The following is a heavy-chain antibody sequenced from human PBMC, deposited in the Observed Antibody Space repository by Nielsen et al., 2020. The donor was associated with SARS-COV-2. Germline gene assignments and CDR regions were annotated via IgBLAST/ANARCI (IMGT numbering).Heavy chain of an antibody. V-gene: IGHV4-59*12. CDR2: IYYSGST. J-gene: IGHJ4*02. CDR1: GGSISSYY. D-gene: IGHD2-2*01. CDR3: ARGLVPRRNIVVVPAARVNFDY. Sequence: SETLSLTCTVSGGSISSYYWSWIRQPPGKGLEWIGYIYYSGSTNYNPSLKSRVTISVDTSKNQFSLKLSSVTAADTAVYYCARGLVPRRNIVVVPAARVNFDYWGQGTLVTVSS.